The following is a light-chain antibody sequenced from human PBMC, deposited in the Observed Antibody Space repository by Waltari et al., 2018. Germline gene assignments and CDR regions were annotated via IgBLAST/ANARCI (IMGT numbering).Light chain of an antibody. CDR3: QHYVRLPAT. CDR2: GAS. Sequence: EIMLTQSPGTLSLSPGERATLSCRASQSVGRSLAWYQQKPGQAPRLVIYGASSRATGIPDRFTGSGSGTDLSLTISRLEPEDFAVYYCQHYVRLPATFGQGTKVEIK. CDR1: QSVGRS. J-gene: IGKJ1*01. V-gene: IGKV3-20*01.